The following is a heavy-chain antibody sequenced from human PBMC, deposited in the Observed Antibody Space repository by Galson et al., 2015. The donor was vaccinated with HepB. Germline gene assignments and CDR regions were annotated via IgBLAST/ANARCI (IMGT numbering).Heavy chain of an antibody. CDR2: ISYDGSVT. CDR1: GFTFNSYA. V-gene: IGHV3-30*04. D-gene: IGHD3-10*01. Sequence: SLRLSCAASGFTFNSYAMHWVRQAPGKGLEWVTVISYDGSVTYYTDSVKGRFTISRDDSKNTLYLQMNSLRGEDTAVYYCARDLGRGEPDFFDYWGQGTLVSVSS. CDR3: ARDLGRGEPDFFDY. J-gene: IGHJ4*02.